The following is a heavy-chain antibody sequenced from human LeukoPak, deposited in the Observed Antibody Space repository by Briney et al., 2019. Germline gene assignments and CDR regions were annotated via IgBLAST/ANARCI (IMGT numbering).Heavy chain of an antibody. D-gene: IGHD3-10*01. V-gene: IGHV1-69*04. Sequence: ASVKVFCKASGGTFSSYAISWVRQAPGQGLGWMGRIFPILGIANYAQKFQGRVTITADKSTSTAYMELSSLRSEDTAVYYCARSITMVRGVIRSFDYWGQGTLVTVSS. J-gene: IGHJ4*02. CDR2: IFPILGIA. CDR1: GGTFSSYA. CDR3: ARSITMVRGVIRSFDY.